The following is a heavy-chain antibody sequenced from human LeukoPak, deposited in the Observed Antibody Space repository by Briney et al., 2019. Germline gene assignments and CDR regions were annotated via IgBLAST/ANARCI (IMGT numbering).Heavy chain of an antibody. V-gene: IGHV3-7*01. D-gene: IGHD6-13*01. CDR3: ARGGYSSSWYFYY. CDR2: IKQDGSEK. CDR1: GFTFSTYW. Sequence: GGSLRLSCAASGFTFSTYWTTWVRQAPGKGLEWVANIKQDGSEKYYVDSVKGRFTISRDNAKNSLYLQMNSLRAEDTAVYYCARGGYSSSWYFYYWGQGTLVTVSS. J-gene: IGHJ4*02.